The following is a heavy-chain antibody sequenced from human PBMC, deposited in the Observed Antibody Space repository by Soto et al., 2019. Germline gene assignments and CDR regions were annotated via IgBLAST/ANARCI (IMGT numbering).Heavy chain of an antibody. CDR2: ISTYKGNT. Sequence: QVQLVQSGPEVKKPGASVKVSCKTSGYTFTSYGISWVRQAPGQGLEWMGWISTYKGNTNYAQKFQGRVTMSTDTSTSTAYMELRSLRSDDTAVYYCATRSPAFDYWGQGTLVTVSS. J-gene: IGHJ4*02. CDR3: ATRSPAFDY. V-gene: IGHV1-18*01. CDR1: GYTFTSYG.